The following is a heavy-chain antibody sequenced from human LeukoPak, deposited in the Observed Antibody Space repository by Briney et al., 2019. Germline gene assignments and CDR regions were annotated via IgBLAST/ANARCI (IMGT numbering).Heavy chain of an antibody. V-gene: IGHV4-59*01. CDR3: ARGVNWIDP. CDR1: GGSISSYY. Sequence: SETLSLTCTVSGGSISSYYWSWIRQPPGKGLEWIGYIFYSGTTNYNPSLKSRVTISIDTSKNQFSLKLSSVTAADTAFYYCARGVNWIDPWGQGTLVTVS. J-gene: IGHJ5*02. D-gene: IGHD6-13*01. CDR2: IFYSGTT.